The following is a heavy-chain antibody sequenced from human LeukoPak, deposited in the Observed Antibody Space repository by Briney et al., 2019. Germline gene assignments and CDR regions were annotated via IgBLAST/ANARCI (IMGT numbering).Heavy chain of an antibody. Sequence: KTGGSLRLSCAASGFIFGGYWMSWVRQAPGRGLEWIGYIYYSGSTNYNPSLKSRVTISVDTSKNQFSLKLSSVTAADTAVYYCARGVAAAGVGWLGPWGQGTLSPSPQ. CDR3: ARGVAAAGVGWLGP. CDR1: GFIFGGYW. CDR2: IYYSGST. V-gene: IGHV4-59*01. J-gene: IGHJ5*02. D-gene: IGHD6-13*01.